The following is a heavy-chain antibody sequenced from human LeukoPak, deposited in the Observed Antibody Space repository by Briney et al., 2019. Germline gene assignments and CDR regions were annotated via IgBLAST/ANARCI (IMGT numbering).Heavy chain of an antibody. CDR3: ARGRREELTREFDP. CDR2: MNPNSGNT. Sequence: ASVKVSCKASGYTFTSYNINWVRQATGQGLEWMGWMNPNSGNTGYAQKFQGRVTMTRNTSISTAYMELSSLRSEDTAVYYCARGRREELTREFDPWGQGTLVTVSS. V-gene: IGHV1-8*01. J-gene: IGHJ5*02. CDR1: GYTFTSYN. D-gene: IGHD3-9*01.